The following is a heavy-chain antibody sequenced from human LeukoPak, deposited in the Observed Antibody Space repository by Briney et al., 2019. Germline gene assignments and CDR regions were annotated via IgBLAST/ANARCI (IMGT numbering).Heavy chain of an antibody. Sequence: ASVEVSCKASGYTFTSYGISWVRQAPGQGLEWMGWISACNGNTNYAQKLQGRVTMTTDTSTSTAYMELRSLRSDDTAVYYCARDPQNVLEFDYWGQGTLVTVSS. CDR3: ARDPQNVLEFDY. J-gene: IGHJ4*02. CDR2: ISACNGNT. CDR1: GYTFTSYG. D-gene: IGHD4/OR15-4a*01. V-gene: IGHV1-18*01.